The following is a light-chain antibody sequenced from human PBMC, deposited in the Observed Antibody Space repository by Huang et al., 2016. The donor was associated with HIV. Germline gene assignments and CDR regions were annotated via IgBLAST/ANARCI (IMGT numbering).Light chain of an antibody. V-gene: IGKV3-15*01. Sequence: EVVMTQSPVTLSVSPGERASLSCRASQSVDTNLAWYQQKPGQPPRRLIYGASTRATGIPARFSGSGFGTEFTLTISSLQSEDSGLYYCQHYFKWPPWTFGQGTKVEIK. CDR1: QSVDTN. CDR3: QHYFKWPPWT. J-gene: IGKJ1*01. CDR2: GAS.